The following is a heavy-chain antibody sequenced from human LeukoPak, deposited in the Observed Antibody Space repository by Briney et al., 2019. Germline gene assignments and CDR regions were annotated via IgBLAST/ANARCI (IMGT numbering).Heavy chain of an antibody. CDR3: ARQSDSGGYFEY. CDR2: IYDSGTT. V-gene: IGHV4-4*07. J-gene: IGHJ4*01. D-gene: IGHD2-15*01. Sequence: SETLSLTCTVSGGSINRYLWTWIRQPAGRGLEWIGRIYDSGTTNYKPSLKSRVSMSVETPKNQFSLRLSSVTAADTAVYYCARQSDSGGYFEYWGQGIRVTVSS. CDR1: GGSINRYL.